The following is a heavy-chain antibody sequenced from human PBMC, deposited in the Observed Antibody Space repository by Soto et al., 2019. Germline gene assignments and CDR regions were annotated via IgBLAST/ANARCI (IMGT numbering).Heavy chain of an antibody. Sequence: EVQLLESGGGLVQPGESLRLCCAASGFTFSTSGMTWVRQAPGKGLEWVSGISGRGSATYYADSVKGRFTISRDDSKNTLDLQMNSLRVEDTAVYYCAKDSSPVAVVPGAFDFWDQGTMVTVSS. J-gene: IGHJ3*01. CDR2: ISGRGSAT. D-gene: IGHD2-15*01. V-gene: IGHV3-23*01. CDR3: AKDSSPVAVVPGAFDF. CDR1: GFTFSTSG.